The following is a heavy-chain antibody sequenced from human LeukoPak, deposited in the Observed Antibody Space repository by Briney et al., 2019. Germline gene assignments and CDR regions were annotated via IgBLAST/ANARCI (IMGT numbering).Heavy chain of an antibody. CDR1: GFTFSSYW. CDR3: ARDRDDYVWGSYRYYGYYYYGMDV. CDR2: IKQDGSEK. Sequence: PGGSLRLSCAASGFTFSSYWMSWVRQAPGKGLEWVANIKQDGSEKYYVDSVKVRFTISRDNAKNSLYLQMNSLRAEDTAVYYCARDRDDYVWGSYRYYGYYYYGMDVWGQGPTVTVSS. D-gene: IGHD3-16*02. J-gene: IGHJ6*02. V-gene: IGHV3-7*01.